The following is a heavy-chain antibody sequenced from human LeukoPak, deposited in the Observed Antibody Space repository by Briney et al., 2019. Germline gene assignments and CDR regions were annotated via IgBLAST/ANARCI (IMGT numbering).Heavy chain of an antibody. D-gene: IGHD6-6*01. CDR2: ISYDGSNK. CDR1: GFTLSSYA. CDR3: ASAGTAARFDY. Sequence: GGSLRLSCAASGFTLSSYAMHWVRQAPGKGLEWVAVISYDGSNKYYADSVKGRFTISRDNSKNTLYLQMNSLRAEDTAVYYCASAGTAARFDYWGQGTLVTVSS. V-gene: IGHV3-30-3*02. J-gene: IGHJ4*02.